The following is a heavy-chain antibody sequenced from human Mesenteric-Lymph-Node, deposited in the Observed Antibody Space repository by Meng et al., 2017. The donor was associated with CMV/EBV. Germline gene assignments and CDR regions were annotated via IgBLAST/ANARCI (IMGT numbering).Heavy chain of an antibody. CDR1: GGSISSSSYY. V-gene: IGHV4-39*01. CDR2: IYYSGST. D-gene: IGHD1-26*01. Sequence: GSLRLSCTVSGGSISSSSYYWGWIRQPPGKGLKWIGSIYYSGSTYYNPSLKSRVTISTDTSKNQFSLNLNSVTAADTAMYYCVRCPTGVLGASRDYWGQGTLVTVSS. CDR3: VRCPTGVLGASRDY. J-gene: IGHJ4*02.